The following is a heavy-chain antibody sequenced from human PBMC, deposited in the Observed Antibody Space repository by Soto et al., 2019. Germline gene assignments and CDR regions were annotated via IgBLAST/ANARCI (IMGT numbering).Heavy chain of an antibody. D-gene: IGHD2-15*01. CDR1: GGTFSTYA. CDR3: SRSQGGSSSLDIYYYYYYGMDV. V-gene: IGHV1-69*01. Sequence: QVQLVQSGDEVKKPGSSVKVSCKAPGGTFSTYAISWVRQAPGQGLEWMGGVIPIFGPPKYAQKFQGRVTITADASTSTGYMELRSLRSEDTAVYYCSRSQGGSSSLDIYYYYYYGMDVWGQGTTVTVSS. CDR2: VIPIFGPP. J-gene: IGHJ6*02.